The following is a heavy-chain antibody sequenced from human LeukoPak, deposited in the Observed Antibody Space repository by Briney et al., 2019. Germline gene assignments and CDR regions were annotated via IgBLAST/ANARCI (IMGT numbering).Heavy chain of an antibody. CDR3: ARDRVFGSPTLSGMDV. J-gene: IGHJ6*02. CDR2: ISAYNGNT. V-gene: IGHV1-18*01. CDR1: GYTFTSYG. D-gene: IGHD2-15*01. Sequence: ASVKVSCKASGYTFTSYGISWVRQAPGQGLEWMGWISAYNGNTNYAQKLQGRVTMTTDTSTSTAYMELRSLRSDDTAVYYCARDRVFGSPTLSGMDVWGQGTTVTVSS.